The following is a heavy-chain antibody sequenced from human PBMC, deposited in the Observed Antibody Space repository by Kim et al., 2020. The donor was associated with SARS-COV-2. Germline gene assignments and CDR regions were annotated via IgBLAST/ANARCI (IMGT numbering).Heavy chain of an antibody. V-gene: IGHV7-4-1*02. J-gene: IGHJ4*02. CDR2: YP. Sequence: YPTYAQGFTGRFVFSLDTSVTTAYLQISSLKPEDTAVYYCARNGDYNDYWGQGTLVTVSS. D-gene: IGHD4-17*01. CDR3: ARNGDYNDY.